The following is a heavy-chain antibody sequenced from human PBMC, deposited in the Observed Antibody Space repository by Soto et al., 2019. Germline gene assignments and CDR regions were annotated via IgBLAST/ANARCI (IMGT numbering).Heavy chain of an antibody. D-gene: IGHD1-26*01. CDR2: ISGSGGST. CDR1: GFTFSSYA. CDR3: AKDPSSPYWELPFDY. V-gene: IGHV3-23*01. Sequence: PGGSLRLSCAASGFTFSSYAMSWVRQAPGKGLEWVSAISGSGGSTYYADSVKGRFTISRDNSKNTLYLQMNSLRAEDTAVYYCAKDPSSPYWELPFDYWGQGTLVTVSS. J-gene: IGHJ4*02.